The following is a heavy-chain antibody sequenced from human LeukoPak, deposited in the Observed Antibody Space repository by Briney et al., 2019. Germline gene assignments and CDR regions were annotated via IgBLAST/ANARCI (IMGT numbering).Heavy chain of an antibody. CDR2: ISGSGGNT. CDR1: GFTFGSYA. Sequence: GGSLRLSCAASGFTFGSYAMCWVRQAPGKGLEWVSAISGSGGNTYYADSVKGRFTISRDNSKSTLYLQMNSLRAEDTAVYYCAKDLGPYSNYGWFDPWGQGTLVTVSS. J-gene: IGHJ5*02. V-gene: IGHV3-23*01. D-gene: IGHD4-11*01. CDR3: AKDLGPYSNYGWFDP.